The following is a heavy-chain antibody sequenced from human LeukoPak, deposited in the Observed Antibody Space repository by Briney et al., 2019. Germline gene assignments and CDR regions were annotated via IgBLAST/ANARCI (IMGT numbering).Heavy chain of an antibody. D-gene: IGHD3-10*01. CDR2: IYTSGST. CDR3: ARVKDYSDAFDG. V-gene: IGHV4-61*02. CDR1: GGSIISGSYY. Sequence: PSQTLSLTCTVSGGSIISGSYYWSWIRQPAGKGLEWIGRIYTSGSTNYNPSLKSRVTISVDTSKNQFSLKLSSVTAADTAVYYCARVKDYSDAFDGWGQVAIVTVSS. J-gene: IGHJ3*01.